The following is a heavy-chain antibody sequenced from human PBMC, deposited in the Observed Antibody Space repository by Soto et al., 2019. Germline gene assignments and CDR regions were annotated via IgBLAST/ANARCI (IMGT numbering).Heavy chain of an antibody. CDR1: GFTFSTYG. Sequence: PVVSLRVSCEASGFTFSTYGMIWVRQAPGEGLEWVSYISSSSETIYYADSMKGRFTISRDNAKNSLYLQMNSLRDEDTAVYFCAKIGAVDCWGQGTLVTVSS. CDR2: ISSSSETI. J-gene: IGHJ4*02. D-gene: IGHD4-17*01. CDR3: AKIGAVDC. V-gene: IGHV3-48*02.